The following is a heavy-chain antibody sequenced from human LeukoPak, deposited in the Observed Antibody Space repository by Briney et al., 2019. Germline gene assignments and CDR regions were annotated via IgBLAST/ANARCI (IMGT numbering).Heavy chain of an antibody. CDR3: ARDSGTTGEVKFDP. V-gene: IGHV4-4*07. CDR1: VVSISRYY. CDR2: IYSSGST. D-gene: IGHD3-10*01. J-gene: IGHJ5*02. Sequence: PSETLSLTCTVSVVSISRYYWSWIRQPAGKGLEWIGRIYSSGSTTYNPSLKSRVTMSIDTSKNQFSLKLSFVTAADTAVYYCARDSGTTGEVKFDPWGQGTLVTVSS.